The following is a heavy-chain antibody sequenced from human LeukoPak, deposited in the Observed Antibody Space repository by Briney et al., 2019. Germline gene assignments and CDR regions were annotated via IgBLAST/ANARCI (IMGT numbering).Heavy chain of an antibody. CDR2: IYPGDSDT. D-gene: IGHD5-18*01. CDR3: ARRHKRGAYSYGVDY. J-gene: IGHJ4*02. CDR1: EYSFTNYW. V-gene: IGHV5-51*01. Sequence: WQSLKISCKGSEYSFTNYWIAWVRQMPGKGLECMRIIYPGDSDTRYSPSFQGQVTISADKSISTAYLQWNSLKASDTAMYYCARRHKRGAYSYGVDYWGQGTLVTVSS.